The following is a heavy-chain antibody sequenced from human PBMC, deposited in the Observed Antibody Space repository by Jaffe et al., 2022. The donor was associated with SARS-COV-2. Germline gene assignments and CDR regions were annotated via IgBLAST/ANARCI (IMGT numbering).Heavy chain of an antibody. Sequence: QVQLQESGPGLVKPSQTLSLTCTVSGGSISSGGYYWSWIRQHPGKGLEWIGYIYYSGSTYYNPSLKSRVTISVDTSKNQFSLKLSSVTAADTAVYYCARFYCSSTSCYGGWFDPWGQGTLVTVSS. V-gene: IGHV4-31*03. J-gene: IGHJ5*02. CDR2: IYYSGST. CDR1: GGSISSGGYY. D-gene: IGHD2-2*01. CDR3: ARFYCSSTSCYGGWFDP.